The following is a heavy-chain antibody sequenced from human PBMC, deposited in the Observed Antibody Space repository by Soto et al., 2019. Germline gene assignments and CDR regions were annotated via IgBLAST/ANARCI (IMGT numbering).Heavy chain of an antibody. D-gene: IGHD6-19*01. V-gene: IGHV1-3*05. CDR3: ARAVAVPADFDY. Sequence: QVQLVQSGAEEKKPGASVKVSCKASGYTFTGYAMHLVRQAPGQRLEWMGWINAGNSNTKYSQKFQGRVTITRDTSASTAYMELSSLRSEDTAVYYCARAVAVPADFDYWGQGTLVTVSS. J-gene: IGHJ4*02. CDR1: GYTFTGYA. CDR2: INAGNSNT.